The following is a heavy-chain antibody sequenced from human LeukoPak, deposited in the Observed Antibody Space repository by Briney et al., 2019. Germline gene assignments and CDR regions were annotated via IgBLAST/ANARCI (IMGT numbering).Heavy chain of an antibody. CDR2: IYRGGNT. V-gene: IGHV3-66*01. J-gene: IGHJ4*02. CDR1: DFTVSSNS. CDR3: ARDIDY. Sequence: GGSLRLSCAASDFTVSSNSMNWVRQAPGKGLEWVSVIYRGGNTYYADSVKGRFIIPRDSSKHTLYLQMDSLRADDTAVYYCARDIDYWGQGTLVAVSS.